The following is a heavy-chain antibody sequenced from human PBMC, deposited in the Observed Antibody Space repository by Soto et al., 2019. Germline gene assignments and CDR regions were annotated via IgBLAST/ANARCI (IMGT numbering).Heavy chain of an antibody. CDR1: GGSISSYY. J-gene: IGHJ4*02. D-gene: IGHD2-15*01. Sequence: SETLSLTCTVSGGSISSYYWSWIRQPPGKGLEWIGYIYYSGSTNYNPSLKSRVTISVDTSKNQFSLKLSSVTAADTAVYYCARPYCSGGSCYFDYWGQGTLVTVS. CDR3: ARPYCSGGSCYFDY. V-gene: IGHV4-59*01. CDR2: IYYSGST.